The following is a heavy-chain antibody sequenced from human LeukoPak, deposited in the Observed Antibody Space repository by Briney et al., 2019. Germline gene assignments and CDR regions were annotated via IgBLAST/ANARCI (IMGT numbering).Heavy chain of an antibody. Sequence: GESLKISCKGSGYSFNIYWIGWVRQIPGKGLEWMCIIYPGDSDTRYSPSFQGQVTISADKSISTAYLQWRSLKASDSAMYFCARWAWSDAEYYFDYWGQGTLVTVSS. J-gene: IGHJ4*02. CDR2: IYPGDSDT. V-gene: IGHV5-51*01. D-gene: IGHD1-1*01. CDR3: ARWAWSDAEYYFDY. CDR1: GYSFNIYW.